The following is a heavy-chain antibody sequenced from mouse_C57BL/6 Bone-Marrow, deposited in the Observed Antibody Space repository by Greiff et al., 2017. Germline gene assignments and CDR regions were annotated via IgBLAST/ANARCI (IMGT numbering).Heavy chain of an antibody. CDR2: IDPSDSDT. CDR3: ASGNYGRPREYFDV. V-gene: IGHV1-52*01. Sequence: QVQLQQPGAELVRPGSSVKLSCKASGYTFTSYWMHWVKQRPIQGLEWIGNIDPSDSDTHYNQKFKDKATLPVEKSSSTAYMQLSSLTSEDSAASVCASGNYGRPREYFDVWGTGTTVTVSS. D-gene: IGHD2-1*01. CDR1: GYTFTSYW. J-gene: IGHJ1*03.